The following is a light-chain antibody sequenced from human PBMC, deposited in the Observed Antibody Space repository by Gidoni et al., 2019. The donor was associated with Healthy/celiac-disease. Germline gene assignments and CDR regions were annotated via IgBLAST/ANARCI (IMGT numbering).Light chain of an antibody. CDR2: EVS. CDR1: SSDVGGYNY. CDR3: SSYAGSNNLGV. J-gene: IGLJ2*01. V-gene: IGLV2-8*01. Sequence: QSALTQPPSASGSPGQSATISCTGTSSDVGGYNYVSWYQQHPGKAPKLMIYEVSKRPSGVPDRFSGSKSGNTASLTVSGLQAEDEADYYGSSYAGSNNLGVFGGGTKLTVL.